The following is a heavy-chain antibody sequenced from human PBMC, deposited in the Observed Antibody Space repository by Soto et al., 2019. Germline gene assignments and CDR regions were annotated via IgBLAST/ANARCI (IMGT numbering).Heavy chain of an antibody. D-gene: IGHD2-15*01. J-gene: IGHJ5*02. Sequence: QVQLQESGPGLVKPSETLSLTCTVSGGSISTYYWSWIRQPPGKGLEWIGYIYYSGSTNYNPSLKRRGTKPVDTSKKQFSLKLNSVTAADTAVYYCARVGGTSYWFDPWGQGTLVTVSS. CDR3: ARVGGTSYWFDP. CDR2: IYYSGST. CDR1: GGSISTYY. V-gene: IGHV4-59*08.